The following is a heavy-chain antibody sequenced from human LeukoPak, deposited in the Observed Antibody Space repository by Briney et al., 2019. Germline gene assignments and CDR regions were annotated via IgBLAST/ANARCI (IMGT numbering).Heavy chain of an antibody. CDR3: ARAVVGATTPGAFDI. CDR2: ISSSSSTI. D-gene: IGHD1-26*01. V-gene: IGHV3-48*02. CDR1: GFTFSSYS. J-gene: IGHJ3*02. Sequence: GGSLRLSCAASGFTFSSYSMNWVRQAPGKGLEWVSYISSSSSTIYYADSVKGRFTICRDNAKDSLYLQMNSLRDEDTAVYYCARAVVGATTPGAFDIWGQGTMVTVSS.